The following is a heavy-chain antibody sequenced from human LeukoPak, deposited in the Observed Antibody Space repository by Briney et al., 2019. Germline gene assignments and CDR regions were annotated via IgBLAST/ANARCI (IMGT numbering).Heavy chain of an antibody. D-gene: IGHD5-24*01. CDR3: ARDRDGYNYYYYGMDV. V-gene: IGHV3-74*01. CDR1: GFTFSSYW. CDR2: INSDGRST. J-gene: IGHJ6*02. Sequence: PGGSLRLSCAASGFTFSSYWMHWVRQAPGKGLVWVSRINSDGRSTNYADSVKGRFTISRDNAKNTLYLQMNSLRAEDTAVYYCARDRDGYNYYYYGMDVWGQGTTVTVSS.